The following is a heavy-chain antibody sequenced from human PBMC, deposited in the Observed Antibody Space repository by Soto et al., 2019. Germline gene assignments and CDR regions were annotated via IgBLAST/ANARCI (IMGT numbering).Heavy chain of an antibody. CDR3: AIYIGGVYSSSAPGGGGY. Sequence: ASGQVSCQASAYTFTSYGITWVRQAPGQELEWMGWISAYNGNTNYAQKLHGRVPMTADTSTSTVYMELWCLRFDDTAVYYCAIYIGGVYSSSAPGGGGYWGQGTLVTVSS. J-gene: IGHJ4*02. CDR1: AYTFTSYG. CDR2: ISAYNGNT. D-gene: IGHD6-6*01. V-gene: IGHV1-18*01.